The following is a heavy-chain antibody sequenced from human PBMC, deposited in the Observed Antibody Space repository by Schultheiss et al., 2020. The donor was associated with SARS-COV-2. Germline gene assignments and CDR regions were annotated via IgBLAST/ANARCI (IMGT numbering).Heavy chain of an antibody. CDR1: GFTFNNYS. CDR3: AREGYCTNGVCSYFDY. V-gene: IGHV3-21*01. D-gene: IGHD2-8*01. CDR2: IGRTPTNL. Sequence: GESLKISCAASGFTFNNYSMNWVRQAPGKGLEWVSSIGRTPTNLYYADSVKGRFTISRDNAKNSLYLQMNSLRAEDTAVYYCAREGYCTNGVCSYFDYWGQGTLVTVSS. J-gene: IGHJ4*02.